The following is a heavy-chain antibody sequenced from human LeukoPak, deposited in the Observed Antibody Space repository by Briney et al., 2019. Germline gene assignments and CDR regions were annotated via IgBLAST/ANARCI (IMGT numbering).Heavy chain of an antibody. J-gene: IGHJ4*02. CDR1: GFTFSAYW. V-gene: IGHV3-7*01. CDR2: IKLDGSEK. Sequence: GGSLRLSCAASGFTFSAYWMSWVRQAPGKGLEWVANIKLDGSEKYYVDFVKGRFTISRDNAKNSLYLQMNSLRAEDTAVYYCARGGRNLDYWGQGTLVTVSS. CDR3: ARGGRNLDY. D-gene: IGHD2/OR15-2a*01.